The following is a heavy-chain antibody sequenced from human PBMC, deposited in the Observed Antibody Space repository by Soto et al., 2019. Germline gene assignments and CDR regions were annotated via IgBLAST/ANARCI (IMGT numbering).Heavy chain of an antibody. CDR1: GGSFSGYY. D-gene: IGHD3-10*01. J-gene: IGHJ3*01. CDR3: ARYYYSSGDYSDVFDV. CDR2: INHSGST. V-gene: IGHV4-34*01. Sequence: SETLSLTCAVYGGSFSGYYWTWIRQPPGTGLEWIGEINHSGSTNYNPSLKSRVTISVDTSKNQFSLKLSSVTAADTAVYYCARYYYSSGDYSDVFDVWGQGTMVTVSS.